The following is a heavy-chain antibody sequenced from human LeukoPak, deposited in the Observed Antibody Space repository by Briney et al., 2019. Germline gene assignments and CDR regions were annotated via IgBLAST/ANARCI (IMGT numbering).Heavy chain of an antibody. D-gene: IGHD2-21*02. CDR2: IYYSGST. CDR3: ARGEVVTAIDSYYFDD. V-gene: IGHV4-61*08. J-gene: IGHJ4*02. Sequence: PSETLSLTCTVSGASISGSGYYWSWIRQPPGKGLEWIGYIYYSGSTNYNPSLKSRVTISVDTSKNQFSLKLSSVTAADTAVYYCARGEVVTAIDSYYFDDWGQGTLVTVSS. CDR1: GASISGSGYY.